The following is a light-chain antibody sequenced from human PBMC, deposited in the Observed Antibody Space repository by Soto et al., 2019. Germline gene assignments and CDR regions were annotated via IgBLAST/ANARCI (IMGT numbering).Light chain of an antibody. Sequence: EIVLTQSPGTLSLSPGERATLSCRASQSLTSSYLAWYQQKPGQAPRRLIYGASSRATGIPDRFSASGSGTDSTLSISSLEPQDFAVYYCQQYESSPPSYTFGQGTKLEIK. CDR1: QSLTSSY. V-gene: IGKV3-20*01. CDR3: QQYESSPPSYT. CDR2: GAS. J-gene: IGKJ2*01.